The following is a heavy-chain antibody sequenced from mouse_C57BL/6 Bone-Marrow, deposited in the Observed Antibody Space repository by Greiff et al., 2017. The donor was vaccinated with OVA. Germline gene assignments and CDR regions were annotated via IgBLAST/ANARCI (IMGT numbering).Heavy chain of an antibody. CDR1: GFTFSSYG. D-gene: IGHD1-1*01. CDR3: ARHTGLSYYYGSDY. CDR2: ISSGGSYT. Sequence: EVQLVESGGDLVKPGGSLQLSCAASGFTFSSYGMSWVRQTPDKRLEWVATISSGGSYTYYTDSVKGRFTISIDKSKNTLYLQMISLKSEDTAMYYCARHTGLSYYYGSDYWGQGTTLTVSS. V-gene: IGHV5-6*01. J-gene: IGHJ2*01.